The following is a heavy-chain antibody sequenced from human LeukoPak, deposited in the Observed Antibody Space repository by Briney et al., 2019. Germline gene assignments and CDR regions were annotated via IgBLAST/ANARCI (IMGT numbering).Heavy chain of an antibody. CDR2: ISNNGGYT. CDR3: ARYNWNDDYYYGMDV. D-gene: IGHD1-1*01. Sequence: TGGSLRLSCAASGFTFSSSAMSWVRQAPGKGLEWVSAISNNGGYTYYAESVQGRFTISRDNSKSTLCLQMNSLRAEDTAVYYCARYNWNDDYYYGMDVWGQGTTVTVSS. CDR1: GFTFSSSA. J-gene: IGHJ6*02. V-gene: IGHV3-23*01.